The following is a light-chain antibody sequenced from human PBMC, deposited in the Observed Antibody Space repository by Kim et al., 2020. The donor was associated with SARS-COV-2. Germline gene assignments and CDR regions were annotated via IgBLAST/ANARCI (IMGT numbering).Light chain of an antibody. J-gene: IGLJ3*02. Sequence: STQLPCPLTSGHSSDFIAWLQQQPGKAPRFLMKVEGSGSYNEGGGVPDRFSGSRSGADRYLIISNLQSEDEADYYCETWDSNIQVFGGGTQLTVL. CDR3: ETWDSNIQV. V-gene: IGLV4-60*03. CDR1: SGHSSDF. CDR2: VEGSGSY.